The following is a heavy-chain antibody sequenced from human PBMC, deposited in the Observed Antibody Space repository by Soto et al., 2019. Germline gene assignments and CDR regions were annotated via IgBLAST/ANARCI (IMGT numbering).Heavy chain of an antibody. Sequence: QVQLVQSGAEVKKPGSSVKVSCEASGGTVSAYTINWVRQAPGQGLEWMGRIISILDIPNYAKKFQGRLTTIADTTTSTPYMELRNLRTEDTATYYCARENGTSSLDYWGQGTLVTVSS. D-gene: IGHD6-6*01. V-gene: IGHV1-69*02. CDR1: GGTVSAYT. J-gene: IGHJ4*02. CDR3: ARENGTSSLDY. CDR2: IISILDIP.